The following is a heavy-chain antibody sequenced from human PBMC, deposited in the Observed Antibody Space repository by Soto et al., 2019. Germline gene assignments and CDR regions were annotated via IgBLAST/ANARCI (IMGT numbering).Heavy chain of an antibody. V-gene: IGHV2-5*02. CDR1: GFSLSTSGVG. J-gene: IGHJ2*01. CDR3: AHSRSAQPLGHWHFAL. Sequence: QITLKESGPTLVKPTQTLTLTCTFSGFSLSTSGVGVGWIRQPPGKALEWLALIYWDDDKRYSPSLRSRLTITKDTSKTQVVLTMTNLYPVDTATYYCAHSRSAQPLGHWHFALWGRGTLVTVSS. CDR2: IYWDDDK. D-gene: IGHD1-26*01.